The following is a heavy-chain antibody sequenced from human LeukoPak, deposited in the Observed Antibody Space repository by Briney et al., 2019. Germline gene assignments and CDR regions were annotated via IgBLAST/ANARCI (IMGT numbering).Heavy chain of an antibody. CDR1: GGSISSYY. CDR2: IYYSGST. D-gene: IGHD6-13*01. CDR3: AAGIAAADPFDY. Sequence: KTSETLSLTCTVSGGSISSYYWSWIRQPPGKGLEWIGYIYYSGSTNYNPSLKSRVTISVDTSKNQFSLKLSSVTAADTAVYYCAAGIAAADPFDYWGQGTLVTVSS. V-gene: IGHV4-59*12. J-gene: IGHJ4*02.